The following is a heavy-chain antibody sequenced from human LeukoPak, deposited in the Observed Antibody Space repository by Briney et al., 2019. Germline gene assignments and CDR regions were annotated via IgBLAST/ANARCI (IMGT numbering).Heavy chain of an antibody. J-gene: IGHJ4*02. CDR1: GFTVSNNY. CDR3: ARDRCTGGSCYEIDY. CDR2: IYSGDRT. Sequence: PGGSLRLSCAASGFTVSNNYMNWVRQAPGKGLEWVSVIYSGDRTYYADSVKGRFTISRDNSKNTLYLQMNSLRAEDTAVYYCARDRCTGGSCYEIDYWGQRTLVTVSS. D-gene: IGHD2-15*01. V-gene: IGHV3-66*01.